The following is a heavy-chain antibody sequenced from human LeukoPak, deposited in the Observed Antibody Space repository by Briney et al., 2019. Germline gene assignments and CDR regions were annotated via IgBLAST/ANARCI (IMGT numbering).Heavy chain of an antibody. J-gene: IGHJ4*02. V-gene: IGHV3-7*02. CDR3: ARGSWSAADTNIDY. CDR2: IKEDGSEE. Sequence: GGSLRLSCAASGFSFSSYWMAWVRQAPGEGLEWVACIKEDGSEEYYVDSVRGRFTISRDNAMNSVFLQMNSLRVEDTAVYYCARGSWSAADTNIDYWGQGTLVTVSS. D-gene: IGHD6-13*01. CDR1: GFSFSSYW.